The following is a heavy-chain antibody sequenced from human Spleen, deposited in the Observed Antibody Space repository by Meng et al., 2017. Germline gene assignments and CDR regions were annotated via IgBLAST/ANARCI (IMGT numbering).Heavy chain of an antibody. D-gene: IGHD5-18*01. CDR3: AARRGYGYGIDY. Sequence: GESLKISCAASGFTFSSYAMHWVRQAPGKGLEWVAVISYDGSNKYYADSVKGRFTISRDNAKNSLWLQMDSLRAEDTAVYYCAARRGYGYGIDYWGQGTLVTVSS. J-gene: IGHJ4*02. CDR1: GFTFSSYA. CDR2: ISYDGSNK. V-gene: IGHV3-30*07.